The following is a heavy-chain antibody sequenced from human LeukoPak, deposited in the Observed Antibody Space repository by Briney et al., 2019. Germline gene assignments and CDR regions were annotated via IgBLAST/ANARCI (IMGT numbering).Heavy chain of an antibody. Sequence: ASVKVSCKASGYTFTSYAMNWVRQAPGQGLEWMGWINTNTGNPTYAQGFTGRFVFSLDTSVSTAYLQICSLKAEDTAVYYCARDLYADYVWGSFDYWGQGTLVTVSS. J-gene: IGHJ4*02. CDR1: GYTFTSYA. CDR2: INTNTGNP. V-gene: IGHV7-4-1*01. D-gene: IGHD3-16*01. CDR3: ARDLYADYVWGSFDY.